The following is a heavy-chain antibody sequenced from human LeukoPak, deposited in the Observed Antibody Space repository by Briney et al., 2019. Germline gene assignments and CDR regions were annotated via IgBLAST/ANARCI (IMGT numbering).Heavy chain of an antibody. CDR1: GYTFTNYA. D-gene: IGHD4-23*01. CDR3: ARSPGGNARTWLDY. Sequence: ASVKVSCTPSGYTFTNYALHWVRQAPGQRLEWMGWTNGATGNTRFSQDFQGRLTITIDTSASTGYMELSSLTSDDTAVYYCARSPGGNARTWLDYWGQGTLVTASS. V-gene: IGHV1-3*01. J-gene: IGHJ4*02. CDR2: TNGATGNT.